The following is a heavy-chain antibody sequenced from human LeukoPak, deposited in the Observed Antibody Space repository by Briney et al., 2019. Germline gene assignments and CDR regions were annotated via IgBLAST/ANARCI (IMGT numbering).Heavy chain of an antibody. CDR1: GLTVSSNS. CDR2: IYSGGST. D-gene: IGHD1-26*01. J-gene: IGHJ4*02. V-gene: IGHV3-53*01. CDR3: ARDLLGWELHYFDY. Sequence: GGSLRLSCAASGLTVSSNSMSWVRQAPGKGLEWVSFIYSGGSTYYADSVKGRFTISRDNSKNTLYLQMNSLRADDTAVYYCARDLLGWELHYFDYWGQGTLVTVSS.